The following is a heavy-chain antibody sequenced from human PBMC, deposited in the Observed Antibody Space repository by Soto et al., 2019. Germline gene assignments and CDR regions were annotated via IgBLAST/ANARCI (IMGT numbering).Heavy chain of an antibody. D-gene: IGHD2-15*01. V-gene: IGHV4-39*01. CDR2: IYYSGST. J-gene: IGHJ4*02. Sequence: SETLSLTCTVSGGSISSSSYYWGWIRQPPGKGLEWIGSIYYSGSTYYNPSLKSRVTISVDTSKNQFSLKLSSVTAADTAVYYCARKYCSGGSCYFDYWGQGTLVTVSS. CDR1: GGSISSSSYY. CDR3: ARKYCSGGSCYFDY.